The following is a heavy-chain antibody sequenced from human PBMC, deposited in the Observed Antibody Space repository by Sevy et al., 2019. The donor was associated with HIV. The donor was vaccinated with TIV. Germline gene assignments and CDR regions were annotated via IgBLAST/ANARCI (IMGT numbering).Heavy chain of an antibody. CDR2: IYYSGST. Sequence: SETLSLTCTVSGGSISSSSYYWGWIRQPPGKGLEWIGSIYYSGSTYYNPSLKSRVTISVDTSKNQFSLKLSSVTAADTAVYYCARHLRGGSLLPGAFDIWGQGTMVTVSS. CDR1: GGSISSSSYY. J-gene: IGHJ3*02. D-gene: IGHD1-26*01. CDR3: ARHLRGGSLLPGAFDI. V-gene: IGHV4-39*01.